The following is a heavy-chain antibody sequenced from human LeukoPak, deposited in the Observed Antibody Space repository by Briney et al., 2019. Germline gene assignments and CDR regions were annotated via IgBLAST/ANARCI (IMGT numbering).Heavy chain of an antibody. CDR2: IHSSGNT. J-gene: IGHJ4*02. CDR1: GYSISSGYY. V-gene: IGHV4-38-2*02. CDR3: ARRRDRFDY. Sequence: SETLSLTCTVSGYSISSGYYWGWIRQPPGKRLEWVGSIHSSGNTYYNPTLKSRVTISVDTSKNQFSLNLTSVTAADAAVYYCARRRDRFDYWGQGILVTVSS.